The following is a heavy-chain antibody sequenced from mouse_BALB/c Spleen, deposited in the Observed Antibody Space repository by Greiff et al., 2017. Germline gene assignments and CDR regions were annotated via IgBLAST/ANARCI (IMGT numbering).Heavy chain of an antibody. CDR3: AYDGYYDAMDY. J-gene: IGHJ4*01. CDR1: GFSLTSYG. Sequence: VKLQESGPGLVAPSQSLSITCTVSGFSLTSYGVHWVRQPPGKGLEWLGVIWAGGSTNYNSALMSRLSISKDNSKSQVFLKMNSLQTDDTAMYYCAYDGYYDAMDYWGQGTSVTVSS. V-gene: IGHV2-9*02. D-gene: IGHD2-3*01. CDR2: IWAGGST.